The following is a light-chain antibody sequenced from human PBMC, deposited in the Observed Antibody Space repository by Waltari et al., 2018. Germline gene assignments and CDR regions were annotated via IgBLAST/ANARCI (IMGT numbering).Light chain of an antibody. CDR1: QSVSSY. CDR2: DAS. Sequence: EIVLTQSPATLSLSPRERATLSCRASQSVSSYLAWYQQRPGQAPRLLIYDASNRATGIPARFSGSGSGTDFTLTISSLEPEDFAVYYCQQHSSRPLTFGGGTKVEIK. V-gene: IGKV3-11*01. J-gene: IGKJ4*01. CDR3: QQHSSRPLT.